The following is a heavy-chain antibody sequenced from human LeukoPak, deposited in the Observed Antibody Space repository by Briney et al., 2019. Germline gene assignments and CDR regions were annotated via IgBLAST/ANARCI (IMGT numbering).Heavy chain of an antibody. Sequence: SVKVSCKASGGTFSSYVISWVRQAPGQGLEWMGRIIPILGIANYAQKFQGRVTITADKSTSTAYMELSSLRSEDTAVYYCAAPFCSSTSCPRYYYYGMDVWGQGTTVTVSS. D-gene: IGHD2-2*01. J-gene: IGHJ6*02. V-gene: IGHV1-69*04. CDR1: GGTFSSYV. CDR3: AAPFCSSTSCPRYYYYGMDV. CDR2: IIPILGIA.